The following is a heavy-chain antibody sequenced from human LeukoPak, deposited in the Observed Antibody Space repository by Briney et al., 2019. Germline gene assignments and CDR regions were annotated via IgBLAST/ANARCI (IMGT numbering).Heavy chain of an antibody. CDR3: ARHYSRSGSSYNPFDY. J-gene: IGHJ4*01. V-gene: IGHV3-7*04. D-gene: IGHD3-10*01. Sequence: GGSLSLSCAASGFTFSNYWMSWVRQAPGKGLEWVANIKEDGSEKNYVDSVKGRFTISRDSAENSLYLQMNSLRAEDTAVYYCARHYSRSGSSYNPFDYWGQAPSVTVSS. CDR2: IKEDGSEK. CDR1: GFTFSNYW.